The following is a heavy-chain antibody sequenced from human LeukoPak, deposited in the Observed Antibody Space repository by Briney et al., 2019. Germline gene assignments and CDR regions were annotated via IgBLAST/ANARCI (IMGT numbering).Heavy chain of an antibody. CDR2: ISGSGGST. J-gene: IGHJ4*02. V-gene: IGHV3-23*01. CDR1: GFTFSSYA. Sequence: GGSLRLSCAASGFTFSSYAMSWVRQAPGKGLEWVSAISGSGGSTYYADSVKGRFTISRDNAKNSLYLQMNSLRAEDTAVYYCARPYYYGSGSSFFSFYYWGQGTLVTVSS. D-gene: IGHD3-10*01. CDR3: ARPYYYGSGSSFFSFYY.